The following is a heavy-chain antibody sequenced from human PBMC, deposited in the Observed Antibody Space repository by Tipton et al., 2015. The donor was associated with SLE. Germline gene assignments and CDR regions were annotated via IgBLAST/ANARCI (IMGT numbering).Heavy chain of an antibody. V-gene: IGHV4-59*11. Sequence: TLSLTCTVSGGSMSSHYWSWIRQPPGKGLEWIGYIHYSGNTDYNPSLKSRVTISADTSKSQFSLTLNFVPAADTAVYYCVRSYQGMDWGQGTLVTVSS. CDR2: IHYSGNT. CDR3: VRSYQGMD. CDR1: GGSMSSHY. D-gene: IGHD2-2*01. J-gene: IGHJ4*02.